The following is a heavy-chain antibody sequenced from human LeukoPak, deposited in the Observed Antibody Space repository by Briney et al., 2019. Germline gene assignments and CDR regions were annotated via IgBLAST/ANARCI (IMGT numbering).Heavy chain of an antibody. CDR1: GGSISSYY. Sequence: SETLSLTCTGSGGSISSYYWSWIRQPPGKGLEWIGYIYYSGSTNYNPSLKSRVTISVDTSKNQFSLKLSSVTAADTAVYYCARAGYSSSIAAFDIWGQGTMVTVSS. J-gene: IGHJ3*02. CDR3: ARAGYSSSIAAFDI. CDR2: IYYSGST. D-gene: IGHD6-13*01. V-gene: IGHV4-59*01.